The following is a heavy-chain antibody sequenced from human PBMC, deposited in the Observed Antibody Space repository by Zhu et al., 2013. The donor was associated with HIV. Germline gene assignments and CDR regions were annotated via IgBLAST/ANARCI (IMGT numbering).Heavy chain of an antibody. CDR1: GGSVSSGSYY. J-gene: IGHJ4*02. V-gene: IGHV4-61*01. Sequence: QVQLQESGPGLVKPSETLSLTCTVSGGSVSSGSYYWSWIRQPPGKGLEWIGYIYYSGSTNYNPSLKSRVTISVDTSKNQFSLKLSSVTAADTAVYYCARVPRRRQLPDYWGQGILVTVSS. CDR3: ARVPRRRQLPDY. CDR2: IYYSGST. D-gene: IGHD1-26*01.